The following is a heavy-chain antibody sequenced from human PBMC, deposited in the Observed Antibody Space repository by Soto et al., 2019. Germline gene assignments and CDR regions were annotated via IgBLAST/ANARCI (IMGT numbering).Heavy chain of an antibody. V-gene: IGHV1-2*02. CDR3: AKGGAIVAAGTRVYLYNAMDV. Sequence: ASVKVSCKASGYTFTGYYVHWVRQAPGQGLEWMGWINPNSGDTYLAQRFQGRVTMNRDTSIGTAYMELRGLTSDDTAEYYCAKGGAIVAAGTRVYLYNAMDVWGQGATVTVSS. J-gene: IGHJ6*02. CDR2: INPNSGDT. CDR1: GYTFTGYY. D-gene: IGHD1-26*01.